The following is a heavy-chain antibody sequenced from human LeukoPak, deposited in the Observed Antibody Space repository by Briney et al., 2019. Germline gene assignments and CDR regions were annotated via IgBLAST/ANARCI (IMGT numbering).Heavy chain of an antibody. CDR3: ARGYSGSYGRFDY. J-gene: IGHJ4*02. CDR1: GGSISSYY. Sequence: SETLSLTCTVSGGSISSYYWSRIRQPPGKGLEWIGYIYYSGSTSYNPSLKSRVTISVDTSKNQFSLKLSSVTAADTAVYYCARGYSGSYGRFDYWGRGTLVTVSS. V-gene: IGHV4-59*01. D-gene: IGHD1-26*01. CDR2: IYYSGST.